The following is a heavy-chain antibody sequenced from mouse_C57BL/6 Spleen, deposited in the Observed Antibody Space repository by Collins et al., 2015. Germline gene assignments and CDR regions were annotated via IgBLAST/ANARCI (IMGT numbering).Heavy chain of an antibody. CDR1: GYTFTNYG. CDR3: VRLLRFDY. J-gene: IGHJ2*01. CDR2: INTNTGGP. D-gene: IGHD1-1*01. V-gene: IGHV9-3*02. Sequence: QIQLVQSGPELKKPGETVKISCKASGYTFTNYGMNWVKQAPGKGLKWMGWINTNTGGPTYAEEFKGRFAFSLETSASTAYSQINNLKNEDTATYFCVRLLRFDYWGQGTTLTVSS.